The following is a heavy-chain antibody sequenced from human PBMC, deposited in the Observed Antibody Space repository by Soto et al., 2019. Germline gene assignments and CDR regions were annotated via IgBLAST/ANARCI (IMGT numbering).Heavy chain of an antibody. V-gene: IGHV1-8*01. Sequence: ASVKLSCKASGYTFSSYDINWVRQATGQGLEWMGWLNPNSGDTGYAQKFQGRVTLTRNTSINTAYIELSSLTSDDTAVYYCATSGGRWYLYWGQ. CDR2: LNPNSGDT. CDR1: GYTFSSYD. J-gene: IGHJ4*01. D-gene: IGHD6-13*01. CDR3: ATSGGRWYLY.